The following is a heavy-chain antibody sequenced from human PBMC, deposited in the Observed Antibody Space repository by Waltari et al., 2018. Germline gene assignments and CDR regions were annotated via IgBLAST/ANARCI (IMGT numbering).Heavy chain of an antibody. D-gene: IGHD3-10*01. J-gene: IGHJ3*02. Sequence: QVPLPESGPGLVKPSATLSLTCAVSGYSISSCYYWGWIRPPPGKGLEWNGSIYYSGSTYYNPSLKSRVTISVDTSKNQFSLKLSSVTAADTAVYYCASTIMVRGVGGAFDIWGQGTMVTVSS. V-gene: IGHV4-38-2*01. CDR3: ASTIMVRGVGGAFDI. CDR2: IYYSGST. CDR1: GYSISSCYY.